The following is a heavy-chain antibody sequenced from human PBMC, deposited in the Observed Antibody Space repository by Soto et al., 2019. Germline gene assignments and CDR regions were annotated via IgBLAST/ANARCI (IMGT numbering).Heavy chain of an antibody. CDR2: IYYSGST. V-gene: IGHV4-61*01. CDR1: GGSVSSGSYY. CDR3: ASYAKGYCSGGSCYGRNYFDY. D-gene: IGHD2-15*01. Sequence: QVQLQESGPGLVKPSETLSLTCTVSGGSVSSGSYYWSWIRQPPGKGLEWIGYIYYSGSTNYNPSLKGRVTLSVDTSKNQFSLKLSSVTAADTAVYYCASYAKGYCSGGSCYGRNYFDYWGQGTLVTVSS. J-gene: IGHJ4*02.